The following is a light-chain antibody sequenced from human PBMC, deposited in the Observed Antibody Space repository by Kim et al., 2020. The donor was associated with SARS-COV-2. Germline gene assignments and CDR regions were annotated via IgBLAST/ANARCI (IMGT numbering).Light chain of an antibody. CDR2: DVT. CDR3: FSYTSTGTYV. Sequence: GQSITIPCTGTSSDIGGYNYVSWYQQDPGKAPKLMIYDVTKWPSGVSDRFSGSKSGNTASLTISGLQAEDEADYYCFSYTSTGTYVFGTGTKVTVL. CDR1: SSDIGGYNY. J-gene: IGLJ1*01. V-gene: IGLV2-14*04.